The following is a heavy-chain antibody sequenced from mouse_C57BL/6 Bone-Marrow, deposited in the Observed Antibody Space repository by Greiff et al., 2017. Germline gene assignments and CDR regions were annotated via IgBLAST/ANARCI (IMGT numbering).Heavy chain of an antibody. Sequence: EVQLVESGGGLVQPKGSLKLSCAASGFSFNTYAMNWVRQAPGKGLEWVARIRSKSNNYATYYADTEKDRFTISRDDSESMLYLQMNNLKTEDTAMYYCVRHIEDGYPYYAMDYWGQGTSVTVSS. CDR2: IRSKSNNYAT. CDR3: VRHIEDGYPYYAMDY. CDR1: GFSFNTYA. V-gene: IGHV10-1*01. J-gene: IGHJ4*01. D-gene: IGHD2-3*01.